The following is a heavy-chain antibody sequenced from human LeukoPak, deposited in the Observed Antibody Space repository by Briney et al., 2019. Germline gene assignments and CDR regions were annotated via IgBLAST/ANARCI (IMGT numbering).Heavy chain of an antibody. Sequence: GGSLRLSCAASGFTFDDYAMHWVRQAPGTGLEWVSGISWNSGSIGYADSVKGRFTISRDNAKNSLYLQMNSLRAEDMALYYCAKDKGSNYYDSSGYLDYWGQGTLVTVSS. CDR3: AKDKGSNYYDSSGYLDY. J-gene: IGHJ4*02. CDR1: GFTFDDYA. CDR2: ISWNSGSI. D-gene: IGHD3-22*01. V-gene: IGHV3-9*03.